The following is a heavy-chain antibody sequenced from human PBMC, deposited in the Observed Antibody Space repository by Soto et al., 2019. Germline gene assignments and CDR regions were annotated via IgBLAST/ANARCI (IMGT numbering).Heavy chain of an antibody. D-gene: IGHD3-3*01. CDR3: ARGDSGGFLEWLPMFDP. V-gene: IGHV4-30-2*01. J-gene: IGHJ5*02. CDR2: IYHSVST. Sequence: QLQLQESGSGRVKPSQTLSLTCAVSGGSISSGGYSWSWIRQPPGKGLEWIGYIYHSVSTYYNPSLKYCVTISVGGSKNQFSRKLSSVTAADTAVYYCARGDSGGFLEWLPMFDPLGQGPMVTFSS. CDR1: GGSISSGGYS.